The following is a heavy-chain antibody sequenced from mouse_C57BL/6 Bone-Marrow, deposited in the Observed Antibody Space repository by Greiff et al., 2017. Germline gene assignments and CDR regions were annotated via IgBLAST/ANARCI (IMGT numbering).Heavy chain of an antibody. D-gene: IGHD2-1*01. CDR1: GYTFTSYG. CDR3: ARGTLYYGNFYAMDY. CDR2: IYPRSGNT. V-gene: IGHV1-81*01. J-gene: IGHJ4*01. Sequence: VQLQESGAELARPGASVKLSCKASGYTFTSYGISWVKQRTGQGLEWIGEIYPRSGNTYYNEKFKGKATLTADKSSSTAYMELRSLTSEDSAVYFCARGTLYYGNFYAMDYWGQGTSVTVSS.